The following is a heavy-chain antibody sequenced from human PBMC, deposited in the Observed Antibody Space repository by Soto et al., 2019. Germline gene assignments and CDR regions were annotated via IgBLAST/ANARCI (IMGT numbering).Heavy chain of an antibody. CDR1: GFTFSNAW. D-gene: IGHD3-10*01. J-gene: IGHJ6*02. V-gene: IGHV3-15*07. CDR3: TTATYQAITMPSNGPNWYYYYGMDV. CDR2: IKSKTDGGTT. Sequence: PGGSLRLSCAASGFTFSNAWMNWVRQAPGKGLEWVGRIKSKTDGGTTDYAAPVKGRFTISRDDSKNTLYLQMNSLKTEDTAVYYCTTATYQAITMPSNGPNWYYYYGMDVWGQGTTVTVSS.